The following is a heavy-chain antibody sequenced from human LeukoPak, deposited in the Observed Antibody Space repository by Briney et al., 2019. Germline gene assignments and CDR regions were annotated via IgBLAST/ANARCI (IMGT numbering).Heavy chain of an antibody. V-gene: IGHV3-30*01. CDR2: ISYDGSNK. Sequence: GGSLRLSCAASGFTFSSYAMHWVRQAPGKGLEWVAVISYDGSNKYYADSVKGRFTISRDNSKNTLYPQMNSLRAEDTAVYYCAKPPIFGVVILMDVWGKGTTVTVSS. D-gene: IGHD3-3*01. CDR1: GFTFSSYA. J-gene: IGHJ6*03. CDR3: AKPPIFGVVILMDV.